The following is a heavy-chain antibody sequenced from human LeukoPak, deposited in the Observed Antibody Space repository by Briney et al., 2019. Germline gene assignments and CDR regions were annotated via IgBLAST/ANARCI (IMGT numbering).Heavy chain of an antibody. Sequence: GRSLRLSCAASGFTFSSYGMHWVRQAPGKGLEWVAVIWYDGSNKYYADSVKGRFTISRDNSKNTLHLQMNSLRAEDTAVYYCARHFPDDSSGYRFDYWGQGTLVTVSS. J-gene: IGHJ4*02. V-gene: IGHV3-33*01. CDR2: IWYDGSNK. CDR3: ARHFPDDSSGYRFDY. D-gene: IGHD3-22*01. CDR1: GFTFSSYG.